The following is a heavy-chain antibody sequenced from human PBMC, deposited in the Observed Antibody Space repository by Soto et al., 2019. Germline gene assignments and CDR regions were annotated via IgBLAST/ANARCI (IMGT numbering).Heavy chain of an antibody. CDR3: TTDPQSPPYYDFWSGYYYFAFDI. J-gene: IGHJ3*02. Sequence: XRSLRLTGAASGFTLSNAWMSWVRQAPGKGLEWVGLSKSKTDGVTTDYAAPVKGRFTISRDDSKNTLYLQMNSLKNEDTAVYYCTTDPQSPPYYDFWSGYYYFAFDIWAQGTMVTVPS. CDR2: SKSKTDGVTT. D-gene: IGHD3-3*01. V-gene: IGHV3-15*01. CDR1: GFTLSNAW.